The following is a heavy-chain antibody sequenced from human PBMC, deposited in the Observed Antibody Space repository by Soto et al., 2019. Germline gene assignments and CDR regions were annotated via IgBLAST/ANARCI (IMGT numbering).Heavy chain of an antibody. CDR3: ARMNIVGVLYYYMDV. CDR1: GDSISISSHY. Sequence: SETLSLTCTVSGDSISISSHYWGWIRQPPGKGLEWIANIYYSGSTYYNPSLKSRVTISLDTSKNQVSLKLGSVTAADTAVYYCARMNIVGVLYYYMDVWGQGTTVTVSS. J-gene: IGHJ6*03. D-gene: IGHD3-3*02. CDR2: IYYSGST. V-gene: IGHV4-39*01.